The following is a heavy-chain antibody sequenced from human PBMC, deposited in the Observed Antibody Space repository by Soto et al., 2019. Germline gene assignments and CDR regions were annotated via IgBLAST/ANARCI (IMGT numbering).Heavy chain of an antibody. CDR3: ARGVVPAATEYFQH. V-gene: IGHV4-39*01. D-gene: IGHD2-2*01. CDR1: GGSISSSSYY. Sequence: QLQLQESGPGLVKPSETLSLTCTVSGGSISSSSYYWGWIRQPPGKGLEWIGSIYYSGSTYYNPSLKSRVTISVDTSKNQFSLKLSSVTAADTAVYYCARGVVPAATEYFQHWGQGTLVTVSS. CDR2: IYYSGST. J-gene: IGHJ1*01.